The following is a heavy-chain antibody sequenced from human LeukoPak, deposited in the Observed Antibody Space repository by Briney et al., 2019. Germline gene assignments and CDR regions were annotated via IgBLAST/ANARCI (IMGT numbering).Heavy chain of an antibody. V-gene: IGHV4-61*02. Sequence: PSQTLSLTCTVSGDSISDGRYFWNWIRQPAGKGLEGVGRIYTSGSTNYNPSLKSRVTISRDMSKTQFSLKLNSVTAADTAVYYCARESAPDGWYSSTWYSLDYWGQGTLVTVSS. D-gene: IGHD6-13*01. CDR2: IYTSGST. CDR1: GDSISDGRYF. CDR3: ARESAPDGWYSSTWYSLDY. J-gene: IGHJ4*02.